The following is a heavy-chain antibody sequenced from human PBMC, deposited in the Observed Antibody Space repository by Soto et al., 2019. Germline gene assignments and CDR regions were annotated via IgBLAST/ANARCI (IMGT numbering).Heavy chain of an antibody. CDR2: IYHSGST. J-gene: IGHJ6*02. V-gene: IGHV4-38-2*02. Sequence: QVQLQESGPGLVKPSETLSLTCAVSGYSISSGYFWGWIRQPPGKGLEWIGFIYHSGSTYYRPSLQSRVTISVDTSKNQFSLKLSSVTAADTAVYYCARDSGSNNYDHYGTDVWGQGTTVTVSS. CDR3: ARDSGSNNYDHYGTDV. D-gene: IGHD5-12*01. CDR1: GYSISSGYF.